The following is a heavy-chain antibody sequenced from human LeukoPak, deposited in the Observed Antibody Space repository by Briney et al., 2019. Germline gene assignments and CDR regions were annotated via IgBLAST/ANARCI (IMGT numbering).Heavy chain of an antibody. D-gene: IGHD3-22*01. J-gene: IGHJ4*02. CDR1: GFTFSSYS. V-gene: IGHV3-21*01. CDR3: ARDRHYYDSSGQQGDY. CDR2: ISSSSSYI. Sequence: GGSLRLSCAASGFTFSSYSMNWVRQAPGKGLEWVSSISSSSSYIYYADSVKGRFTISRDNAKNSLYLQMNSLRAEDTAVYYCARDRHYYDSSGQQGDYWGQGTLVTVSS.